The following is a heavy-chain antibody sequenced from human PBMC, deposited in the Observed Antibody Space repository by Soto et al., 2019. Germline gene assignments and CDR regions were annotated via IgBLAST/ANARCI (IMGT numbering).Heavy chain of an antibody. J-gene: IGHJ4*02. CDR3: AREGTLWLNFDY. CDR2: IYYSGST. CDR1: GGSISSGDYY. V-gene: IGHV4-30-4*01. D-gene: IGHD5-18*01. Sequence: PSETLSLTCTVSGGSISSGDYYWSWIRQPPGKGLEWIGYIYYSGSTYYNPSLKSRVTISVDTSKNQFSLKLSSVTAADTAVYYCAREGTLWLNFDYWGQGTLVTVSS.